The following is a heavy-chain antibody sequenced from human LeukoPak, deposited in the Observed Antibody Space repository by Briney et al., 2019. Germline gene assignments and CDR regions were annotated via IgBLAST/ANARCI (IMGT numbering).Heavy chain of an antibody. V-gene: IGHV3-30*02. J-gene: IGHJ5*02. D-gene: IGHD1-26*01. Sequence: PGGSLRLSCAASGFTFSSYGMHWVRQAPGKGLEWVAFIRYDGSNKYYADSVKGRFTISRDNAKNSLYLQMNSLRAEDTAVYYCARDLVGATSGWFDPWGQGTLVTVSS. CDR2: IRYDGSNK. CDR3: ARDLVGATSGWFDP. CDR1: GFTFSSYG.